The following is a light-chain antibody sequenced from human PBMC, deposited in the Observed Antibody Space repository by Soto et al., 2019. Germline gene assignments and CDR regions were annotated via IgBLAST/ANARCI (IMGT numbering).Light chain of an antibody. V-gene: IGLV2-14*03. Sequence: QSVLTQPASVSASLGQSITISCTGTSSDVGGYNYVSWYQQHPGKAPKLMIYGVGNRPSGVSNRFSGSKSGNTASLTISGLQAEDEADYYCSSYSRSVTYVFGTGTKVTVL. CDR2: GVG. J-gene: IGLJ1*01. CDR1: SSDVGGYNY. CDR3: SSYSRSVTYV.